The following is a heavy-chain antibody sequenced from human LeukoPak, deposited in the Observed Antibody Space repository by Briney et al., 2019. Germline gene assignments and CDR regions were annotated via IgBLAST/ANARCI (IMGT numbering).Heavy chain of an antibody. Sequence: ASVKVSCKASGGTFSSYAISWVRQAPGQGLEWKGRIIPILGIANYAQKLQGRVTMTTDTSTSTAYMELRSLRSDDTAVYYCARDFVGFLDYWGQGTLVTVSS. CDR2: IIPILGIA. D-gene: IGHD1-26*01. V-gene: IGHV1-69*04. CDR1: GGTFSSYA. CDR3: ARDFVGFLDY. J-gene: IGHJ4*02.